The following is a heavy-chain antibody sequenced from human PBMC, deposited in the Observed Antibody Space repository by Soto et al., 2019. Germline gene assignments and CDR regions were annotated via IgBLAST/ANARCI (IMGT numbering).Heavy chain of an antibody. Sequence: ESGGGLVQPGGSLRLSCAASGFTFSNHWMTWVRQAPEKGLEWVANINQDGSQKNYVDSVKGRFTISRDNAKNSLFLQMDSLRVEDTAIYYCASRPRAPRYLGVFDYWGQGIPVTVSS. J-gene: IGHJ4*02. D-gene: IGHD3-3*01. CDR1: GFTFSNHW. CDR2: INQDGSQK. V-gene: IGHV3-7*03. CDR3: ASRPRAPRYLGVFDY.